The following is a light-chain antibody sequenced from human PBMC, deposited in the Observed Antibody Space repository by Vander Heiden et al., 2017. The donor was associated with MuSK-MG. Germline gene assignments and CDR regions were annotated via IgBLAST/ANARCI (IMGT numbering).Light chain of an antibody. Sequence: IVLTQSPATLSLSPGGSVTLSCRSSQIVSSYVSWYQHKPGQAPRLLIYDASYRATGIPAMFSGSGSGTDFTLTISSLEPEDFAVYYCQQRSNCSTFGQGTRLEI. J-gene: IGKJ5*01. V-gene: IGKV3-11*01. CDR2: DAS. CDR3: QQRSNCST. CDR1: QIVSSY.